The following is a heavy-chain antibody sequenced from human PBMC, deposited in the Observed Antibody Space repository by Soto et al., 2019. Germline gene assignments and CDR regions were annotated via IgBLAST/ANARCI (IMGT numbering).Heavy chain of an antibody. CDR1: GFNFSSYS. CDR3: ASSEEGFLAWLLFYY. D-gene: IGHD3-3*01. J-gene: IGHJ4*02. CDR2: ISSSSSYI. V-gene: IGHV3-21*01. Sequence: GGSLRLSCAASGFNFSSYSMNWVRQAPGKGLEWVSSISSSSSYIYYADSVKGRFTISRANAKNSLYLQMNSLRADDTSVYYCASSEEGFLAWLLFYYGGQGTLVTVSS.